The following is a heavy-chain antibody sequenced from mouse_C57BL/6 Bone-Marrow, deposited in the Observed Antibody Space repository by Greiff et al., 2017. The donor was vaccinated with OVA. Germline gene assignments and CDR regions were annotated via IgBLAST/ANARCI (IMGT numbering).Heavy chain of an antibody. CDR2: IDPENGDT. CDR1: GFNIKDDY. V-gene: IGHV14-4*01. J-gene: IGHJ1*03. CDR3: TTGFYEGYCYFDV. D-gene: IGHD2-12*01. Sequence: DVHLVESGAELVRPGASVKLSCTASGFNIKDDYMHWVKQRPEQGLEWIGWIDPENGDTEYASKFQGKATITADTSSNTAYLQLSSLTSEDTAVYYCTTGFYEGYCYFDVWGTGTTVTVSS.